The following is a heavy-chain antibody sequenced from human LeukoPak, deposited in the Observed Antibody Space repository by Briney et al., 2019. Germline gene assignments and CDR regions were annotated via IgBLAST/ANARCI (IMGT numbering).Heavy chain of an antibody. CDR3: ARDEAWGYCSESSCYAGLRNNWLDP. CDR2: ISGYNGNT. Sequence: GASVKVSCKASGYTFTNYGISWVRQAPGQGLDWMGWISGYNGNTNYAPKVQGRVTMTTDTYTSTAYMELRSLRSDDTAVYYCARDEAWGYCSESSCYAGLRNNWLDPWGQGTLVTVSS. CDR1: GYTFTNYG. V-gene: IGHV1-18*01. D-gene: IGHD2-15*01. J-gene: IGHJ5*02.